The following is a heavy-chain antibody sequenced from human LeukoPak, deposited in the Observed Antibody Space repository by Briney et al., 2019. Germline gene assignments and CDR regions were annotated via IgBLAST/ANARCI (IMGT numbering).Heavy chain of an antibody. Sequence: GGSLRPSCAASGFTFSVYGMYWVRQPPGKGLEWVALISYDGTDKYHVDSVKGRFTISRDNSNNTLYLQMNSLRPDDTAVYYCAKAGYGSGWTRYYGMDVWGQGTTVAVSS. V-gene: IGHV3-30*18. CDR3: AKAGYGSGWTRYYGMDV. J-gene: IGHJ6*02. CDR1: GFTFSVYG. CDR2: ISYDGTDK. D-gene: IGHD6-19*01.